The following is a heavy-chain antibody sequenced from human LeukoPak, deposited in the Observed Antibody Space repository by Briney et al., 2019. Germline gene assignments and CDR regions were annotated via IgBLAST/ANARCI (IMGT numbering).Heavy chain of an antibody. CDR1: GGSISSHY. V-gene: IGHV4-59*11. J-gene: IGHJ4*02. D-gene: IGHD3-3*01. Sequence: PSGTLSLTCTVSGGSISSHYWSWIRQPPGKGLEWIGYIYYSGSTNYNPSLKSRVTISVDTSKNQFSLKLSSVTAADTAVYYCARKGQYYDFWSGYSYYFDYWGQGTLVTVSS. CDR3: ARKGQYYDFWSGYSYYFDY. CDR2: IYYSGST.